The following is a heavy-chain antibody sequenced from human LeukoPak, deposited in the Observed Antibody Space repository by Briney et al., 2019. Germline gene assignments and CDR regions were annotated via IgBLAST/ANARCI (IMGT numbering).Heavy chain of an antibody. D-gene: IGHD3-9*01. V-gene: IGHV1-8*01. Sequence: ASVKVSCKASGYTFTSYDINWVRQATGQGLEWMGWVNPNSGNTRCAQKFQGRLTMTRNTSISTAYMELSSLRSKDTAVYYCAKNYDFLTGYANWGQGTLVTVSS. CDR3: AKNYDFLTGYAN. CDR1: GYTFTSYD. CDR2: VNPNSGNT. J-gene: IGHJ4*02.